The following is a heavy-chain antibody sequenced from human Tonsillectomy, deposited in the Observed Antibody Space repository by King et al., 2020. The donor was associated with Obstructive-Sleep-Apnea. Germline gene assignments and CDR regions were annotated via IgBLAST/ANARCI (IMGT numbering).Heavy chain of an antibody. CDR3: TTEVPLYYYDRRAYYYEGGWFDP. CDR1: GFTFSNAW. V-gene: IGHV3-15*01. J-gene: IGHJ5*02. CDR2: IKSKTDGGTT. D-gene: IGHD3-22*01. Sequence: VQLVESGGGLVKPGGSLRLSCAASGFTFSNAWMSWFRQAPGKGLEWVGRIKSKTDGGTTDYAAPVKGSFTISRDDSKNTLYLQMNSLKTEDTAVYYCTTEVPLYYYDRRAYYYEGGWFDPWGQGTLVTVTS.